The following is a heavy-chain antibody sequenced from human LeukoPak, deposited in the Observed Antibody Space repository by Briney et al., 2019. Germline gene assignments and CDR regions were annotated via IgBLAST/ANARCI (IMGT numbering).Heavy chain of an antibody. CDR3: ARQSTSGSSLSYFDY. J-gene: IGHJ4*02. Sequence: ESGPGLVKPSETLSLTCTVSGGSISSYYWSWIRQPPGKGLEWIGNIYDSGSTNYNPSLKSRVTISVDTSKNQCSLKLSSVTAADTAVYYCARQSTSGSSLSYFDYWGQGTLVNVSS. CDR2: IYDSGST. CDR1: GGSISSYY. D-gene: IGHD2-8*01. V-gene: IGHV4-59*01.